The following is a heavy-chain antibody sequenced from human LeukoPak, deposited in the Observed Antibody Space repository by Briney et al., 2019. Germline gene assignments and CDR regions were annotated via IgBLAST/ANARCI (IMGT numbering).Heavy chain of an antibody. D-gene: IGHD4-17*01. CDR3: ARGRNDYGDYGRWYFDL. Sequence: ASVKVSCKASGGTFSSYAISWVRQAPGQGLEWIGGIIPIFGTANYAQKFQGRVTITADESTSTAYMELSSLGSEDTAVYYCARGRNDYGDYGRWYFDLWGRGTLVTVSS. CDR2: IIPIFGTA. V-gene: IGHV1-69*13. J-gene: IGHJ2*01. CDR1: GGTFSSYA.